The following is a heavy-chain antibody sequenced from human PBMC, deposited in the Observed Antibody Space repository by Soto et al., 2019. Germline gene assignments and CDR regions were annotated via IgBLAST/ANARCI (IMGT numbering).Heavy chain of an antibody. CDR2: ISSSGSTI. V-gene: IGHV3-48*03. CDR1: GFTFSSYE. D-gene: IGHD6-19*01. Sequence: EVQLVESGGGLVQPGGSLRLSCAASGFTFSSYEMNWVRQAPGKGLEWVSYISSSGSTIYYADSVKGRFTISRDNAKNTLYLQMNSLRAEDTAVYYCARSRVATVSSGWYLNYYGMDVWGQGTTVTVSS. J-gene: IGHJ6*02. CDR3: ARSRVATVSSGWYLNYYGMDV.